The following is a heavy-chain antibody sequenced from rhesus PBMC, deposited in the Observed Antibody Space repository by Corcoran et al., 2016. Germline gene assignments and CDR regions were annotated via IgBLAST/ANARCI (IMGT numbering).Heavy chain of an antibody. Sequence: QVQLQESGPGLLKPSETLSLTCAVSGLSVRSNYWSWIRQPPGKGLEWIGYIYGSDGSTFYNPSLRRRVNSSTDTSKNQFSLRLTSVTAADSAIYYCVRDKDRDFDFWGRGVLVTVSS. CDR3: VRDKDRDFDF. J-gene: IGHJ4*01. V-gene: IGHV4-147*01. CDR2: IYGSDGST. CDR1: GLSVRSNY.